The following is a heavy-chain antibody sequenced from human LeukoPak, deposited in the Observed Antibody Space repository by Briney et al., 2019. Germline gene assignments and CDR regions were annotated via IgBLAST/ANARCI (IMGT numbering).Heavy chain of an antibody. D-gene: IGHD5-24*01. V-gene: IGHV4-30-4*08. Sequence: SQTLSLTCTVSGGSISSGGYYWSWIRQHPGKGLEWIGYIYYSGSTYYNPSLKSRVTISVDTSKNQFSLKLSSVTAADTAVYYCARDGRDGYNLGSALDYWGQGTLVTVSS. J-gene: IGHJ4*02. CDR3: ARDGRDGYNLGSALDY. CDR2: IYYSGST. CDR1: GGSISSGGYY.